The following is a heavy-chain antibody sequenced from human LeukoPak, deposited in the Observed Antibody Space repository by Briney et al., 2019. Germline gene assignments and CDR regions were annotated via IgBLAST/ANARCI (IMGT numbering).Heavy chain of an antibody. V-gene: IGHV1-18*01. CDR2: ISAYNGNT. D-gene: IGHD3-10*01. Sequence: ASVKVSCKASGYTFTSYGISWVRQAPGQGLEWMGWISAYNGNTNYAQKLQGRVTMTTDTSTSTAYMELRSLRSDDTAVYYCARRVTYYYGSGSYSNWFDPWGQGTLVTVSS. CDR1: GYTFTSYG. CDR3: ARRVTYYYGSGSYSNWFDP. J-gene: IGHJ5*02.